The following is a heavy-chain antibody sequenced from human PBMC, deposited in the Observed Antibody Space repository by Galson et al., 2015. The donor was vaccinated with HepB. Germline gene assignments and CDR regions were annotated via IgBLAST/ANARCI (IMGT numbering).Heavy chain of an antibody. CDR1: GYTFTSYN. V-gene: IGHV1-46*03. CDR2: INPRVGSI. J-gene: IGHJ3*01. Sequence: SVKVSCKASGYTFTSYNIHCVRQAPGQGPEWMGVINPRVGSITYAQNFQGRITMTRDTSTGTVYMELSSLTSEDTAVYYCARSASASAFDVWGQGTMVTVSS. D-gene: IGHD1-26*01. CDR3: ARSASASAFDV.